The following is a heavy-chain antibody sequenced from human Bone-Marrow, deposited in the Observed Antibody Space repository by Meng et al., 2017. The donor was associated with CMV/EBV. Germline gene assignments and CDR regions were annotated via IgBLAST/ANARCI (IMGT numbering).Heavy chain of an antibody. Sequence: ASVKVSCKASGYTFTSYGISWVRQAPGQGLEWMGWISAYNGNTNYAQKLQGRVTMTTDTSTSTAYMELRSLRSDDTAVYYCARASGYSSGWYRGLYYFDYWGQGTLVTVSA. D-gene: IGHD6-19*01. CDR3: ARASGYSSGWYRGLYYFDY. V-gene: IGHV1-18*01. J-gene: IGHJ4*02. CDR2: ISAYNGNT. CDR1: GYTFTSYG.